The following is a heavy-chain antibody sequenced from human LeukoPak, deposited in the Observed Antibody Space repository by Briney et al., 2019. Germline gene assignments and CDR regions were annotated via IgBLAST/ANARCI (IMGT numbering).Heavy chain of an antibody. J-gene: IGHJ6*03. V-gene: IGHV4-34*01. CDR3: AKGKAAHCQSVTDEYYYYLDV. CDR1: GYYFSGFY. Sequence: PSETLSLTCVAEGYYFSGFYWTWIRQAPGKGLEWIGEISYSGSTKYNPSLKSRVTIEVDTSKKQISLNLSSVTAADTAVYYCAKGKAAHCQSVTDEYYYYLDVWGKGTTVIVSS. CDR2: ISYSGST. D-gene: IGHD2-21*02.